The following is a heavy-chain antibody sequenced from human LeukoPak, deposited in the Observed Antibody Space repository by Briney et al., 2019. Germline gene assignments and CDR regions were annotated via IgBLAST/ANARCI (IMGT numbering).Heavy chain of an antibody. Sequence: TGGSLRLSCAASGFTFSSYAMSWVRQAPGKGLEWVSAISGSGGSTYYADSVKGRFTSSRDNSKNTLYLQMNSLRAEDTAVYYCAKDRGGVVGAHDYWGQGTLVTVSS. V-gene: IGHV3-23*01. J-gene: IGHJ4*02. D-gene: IGHD1-26*01. CDR3: AKDRGGVVGAHDY. CDR1: GFTFSSYA. CDR2: ISGSGGST.